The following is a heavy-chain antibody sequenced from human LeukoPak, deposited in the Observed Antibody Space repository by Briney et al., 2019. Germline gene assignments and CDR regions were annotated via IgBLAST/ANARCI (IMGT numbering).Heavy chain of an antibody. CDR3: AKDWGMGGSYYGLWDY. J-gene: IGHJ4*02. CDR1: GFTFSSYA. CDR2: ISGSGGST. Sequence: GGSLRLSCAASGFTFSSYAMSWVRQAPGKGLEWVSAISGSGGSTYYADSVKGRFTISRDNSKNTLYLQMNSLRAEDTAVYYCAKDWGMGGSYYGLWDYWGQGTLVTVSP. V-gene: IGHV3-23*01. D-gene: IGHD1-26*01.